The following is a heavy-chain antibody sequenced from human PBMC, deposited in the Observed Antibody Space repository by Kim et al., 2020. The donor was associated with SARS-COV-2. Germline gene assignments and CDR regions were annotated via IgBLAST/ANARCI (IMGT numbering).Heavy chain of an antibody. CDR1: GGSFSGYY. CDR2: INHSGST. Sequence: SETLSLTCAVYGGSFSGYYWSWIRQPPGKGLEWIGEINHSGSTNYNPSLKSRVTISVDTSKNQFSLKLSSVTAADTAVYYCASLAYHYGSGTTRTYYYY. D-gene: IGHD3-10*01. J-gene: IGHJ6*01. CDR3: ASLAYHYGSGTTRTYYYY. V-gene: IGHV4-34*01.